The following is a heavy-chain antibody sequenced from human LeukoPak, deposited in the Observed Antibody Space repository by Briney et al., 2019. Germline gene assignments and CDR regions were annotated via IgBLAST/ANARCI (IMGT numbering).Heavy chain of an antibody. V-gene: IGHV3-33*01. CDR1: GFXFNSYG. Sequence: PGGSLRLSCATSGFXFNSYGFHWVRQAPGKGLEWVAIIWYDESHKSYADSVKGRFTISRDNSKNTVYLQMNTLRAEDTAVYYCARGTGTTDYWGQGTLVTVSS. CDR2: IWYDESHK. J-gene: IGHJ4*02. CDR3: ARGTGTTDY. D-gene: IGHD1-7*01.